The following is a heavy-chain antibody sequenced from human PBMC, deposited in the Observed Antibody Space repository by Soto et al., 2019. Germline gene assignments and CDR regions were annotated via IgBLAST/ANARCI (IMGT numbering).Heavy chain of an antibody. CDR3: ARDRGRGGSYYIYFYGMDV. D-gene: IGHD1-26*01. J-gene: IGHJ6*02. CDR1: GYTFTSYD. Sequence: ASVKVSCKASGYTFTSYDINWVRQATGQGLEWMGWMNPNSGNIGYAQKFQGRVTMTRDTATSTAYMELSSLRSEDTAVYYCARDRGRGGSYYIYFYGMDVWGQGTTVTVSS. V-gene: IGHV1-8*01. CDR2: MNPNSGNI.